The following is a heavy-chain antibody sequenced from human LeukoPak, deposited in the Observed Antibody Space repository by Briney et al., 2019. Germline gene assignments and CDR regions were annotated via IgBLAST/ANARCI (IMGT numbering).Heavy chain of an antibody. CDR3: ARLGIATAPGDY. Sequence: PSQTLALTCAISGDNVSSNSVAWNWISQSPSRGLEWLGRTYYRSKWYNDYAVSVKGRITINPDTSKNQFSLQLSSVTPEDSAVYYCARLGIATAPGDYWGQGTLVTVSS. J-gene: IGHJ4*02. V-gene: IGHV6-1*01. CDR1: GDNVSSNSVA. D-gene: IGHD6-13*01. CDR2: TYYRSKWYN.